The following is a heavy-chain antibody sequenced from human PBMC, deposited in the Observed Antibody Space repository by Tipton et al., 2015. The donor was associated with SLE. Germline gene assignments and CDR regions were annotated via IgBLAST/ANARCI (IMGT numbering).Heavy chain of an antibody. V-gene: IGHV3-23*01. Sequence: SLRLSCVASGFTFSSCAMSWVRQAPGKGLEWVSGISGSGDRTYYTDSVKGRFTVSRDKSNNTLYLQINSLRPEDTALYYCAKVLECSSSWGTFWYFDLWGRGTLVTVSS. J-gene: IGHJ2*01. CDR1: GFTFSSCA. CDR3: AKVLECSSSWGTFWYFDL. D-gene: IGHD6-6*01. CDR2: ISGSGDRT.